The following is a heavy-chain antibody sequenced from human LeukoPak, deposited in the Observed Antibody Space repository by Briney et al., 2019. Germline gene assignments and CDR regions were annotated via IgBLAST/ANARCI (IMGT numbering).Heavy chain of an antibody. CDR1: GFTFSSYE. CDR2: ISSSGSTI. CDR3: ARERHMDTAMAYYSDY. D-gene: IGHD5-18*01. J-gene: IGHJ4*02. Sequence: LPGGSLRLSCAASGFTFSSYEMNWVRQAPGKGLEWVSYISSSGSTIYYADSVKGRFTISRDNAKNSLYPQMNSLRAEDTAVYYCARERHMDTAMAYYSDYWGQGTLVTVSS. V-gene: IGHV3-48*03.